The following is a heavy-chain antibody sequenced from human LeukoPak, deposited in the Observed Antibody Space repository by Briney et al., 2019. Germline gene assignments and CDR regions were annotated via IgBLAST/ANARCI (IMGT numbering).Heavy chain of an antibody. CDR3: ARVIKGYYNGMDV. V-gene: IGHV4-59*12. D-gene: IGHD3-10*01. J-gene: IGHJ6*02. CDR2: IYYSGST. Sequence: SETLSLTCTVSGGSISSYYWSWIRQPPGKGLEWIGYIYYSGSTNYNPSLKSRVTISVDTSKNQFSLKLSSVTAADTAVYYCARVIKGYYNGMDVWGQGTTVTVSS. CDR1: GGSISSYY.